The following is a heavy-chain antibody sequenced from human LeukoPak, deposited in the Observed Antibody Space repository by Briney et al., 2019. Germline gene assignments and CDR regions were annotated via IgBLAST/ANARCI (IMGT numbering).Heavy chain of an antibody. D-gene: IGHD6-13*01. V-gene: IGHV3-11*01. J-gene: IGHJ4*02. CDR1: GFTFSDYY. CDR3: ARRAAAGRYFDY. CDR2: ISSGGSTI. Sequence: GGSLRLSCAVPGFTFSDYYMSWIRQAPGKGLEWVSYISSGGSTISHADSVKGRFTISRDNAENSLYLQMNSLRAEDTAVYYCARRAAAGRYFDYWGQGTLVTVSS.